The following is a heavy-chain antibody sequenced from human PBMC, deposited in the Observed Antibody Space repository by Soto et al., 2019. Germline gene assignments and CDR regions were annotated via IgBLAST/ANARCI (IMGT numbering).Heavy chain of an antibody. J-gene: IGHJ4*02. Sequence: QVQLQESGPGLVKPSETLSLTCTVSGGSISSYYWSWIRQPPGKGLEWIGYIYYSGSTNYNPSLKRRVTIAVDTSNTQFSLKLSSVTAADTAVYYCASGPYCSSTSCYPGPYYFDYWGQGTLVTVSS. V-gene: IGHV4-59*08. D-gene: IGHD2-2*01. CDR3: ASGPYCSSTSCYPGPYYFDY. CDR2: IYYSGST. CDR1: GGSISSYY.